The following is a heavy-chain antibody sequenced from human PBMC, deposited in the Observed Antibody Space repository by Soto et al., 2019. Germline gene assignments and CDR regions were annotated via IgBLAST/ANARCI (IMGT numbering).Heavy chain of an antibody. Sequence: GASVKVSCKASGYTFTSYAMHWVRQAPGQRLEWMGWINVGNGNTKYSQKFQGRVTITRDTSASTAYMELSSLRSEDTAVYYCARGEYNWNDVPGTRQDDMDVWGQGTTVTVSS. V-gene: IGHV1-3*01. CDR2: INVGNGNT. CDR3: ARGEYNWNDVPGTRQDDMDV. D-gene: IGHD1-20*01. J-gene: IGHJ6*02. CDR1: GYTFTSYA.